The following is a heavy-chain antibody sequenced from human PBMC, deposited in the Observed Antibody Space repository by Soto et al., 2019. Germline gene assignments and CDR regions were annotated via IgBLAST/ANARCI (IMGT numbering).Heavy chain of an antibody. Sequence: QVQLVQSGAEVRTPGSSVKVSCKAPGGTFSTYIISWVRQAPGQGLEWMGRIIPIPDITNYAQKFQGRVTVTADRSTSTAYMELTSLKSEDTAVYYCARDRITTRGDAFDLWGQGTMVTVSS. CDR1: GGTFSTYI. V-gene: IGHV1-69*08. J-gene: IGHJ3*01. CDR2: IIPIPDIT. CDR3: ARDRITTRGDAFDL. D-gene: IGHD3-3*01.